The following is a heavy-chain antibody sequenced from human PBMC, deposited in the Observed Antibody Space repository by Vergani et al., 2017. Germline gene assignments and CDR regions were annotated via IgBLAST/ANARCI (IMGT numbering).Heavy chain of an antibody. J-gene: IGHJ6*03. V-gene: IGHV3-48*01. D-gene: IGHD5-18*01. CDR1: GFTFSSYS. CDR3: ARVDTAMVGAFYYYYMDG. CDR2: ISSSSSTI. Sequence: EVQLVESGGGLVQPGGSLRLSCAASGFTFSSYSMNWVRQAPGKGLEWVSYISSSSSTIYYADSVKGRFTISRDNAKNSLYLQMNSLRAEDTAVYYCARVDTAMVGAFYYYYMDGWGKGTTVTVSS.